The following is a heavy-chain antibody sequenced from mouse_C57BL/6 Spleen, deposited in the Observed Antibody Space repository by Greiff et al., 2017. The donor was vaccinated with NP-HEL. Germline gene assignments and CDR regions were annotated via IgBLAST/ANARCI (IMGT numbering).Heavy chain of an antibody. CDR1: GYAFSSSW. CDR3: AGYGSSHFAY. J-gene: IGHJ3*01. V-gene: IGHV1-82*01. CDR2: IYPGDGDT. Sequence: VQLVESGPELVKPGASVKISCKASGYAFSSSWMNWVKQRPGKGLEWIGRIYPGDGDTNYNGKFKGKATLTADKSSSTAYMQLSSLTSEDSAVYFCAGYGSSHFAYWGQGTLVTVSA. D-gene: IGHD1-1*01.